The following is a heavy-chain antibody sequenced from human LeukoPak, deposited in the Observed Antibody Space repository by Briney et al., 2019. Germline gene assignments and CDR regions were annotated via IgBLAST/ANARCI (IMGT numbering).Heavy chain of an antibody. D-gene: IGHD4-17*01. CDR1: GFTFSNFA. Sequence: GGSLRLSCAASGFTFSNFAMSWVRHTPGKGLEWVSAISGSGGSTYYADSVKGRFTISRDNSKDILYLQMNSLRAEDTAVYYCAKGEDYGDLVDYWGQGTLVTVSS. CDR3: AKGEDYGDLVDY. CDR2: ISGSGGST. V-gene: IGHV3-23*01. J-gene: IGHJ4*02.